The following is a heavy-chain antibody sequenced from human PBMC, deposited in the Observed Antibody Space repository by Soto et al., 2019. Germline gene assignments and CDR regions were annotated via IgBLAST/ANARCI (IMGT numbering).Heavy chain of an antibody. CDR3: AKDIVRQNSGYDLFDY. J-gene: IGHJ4*02. Sequence: GGSLRLSCAASGFTFSSYAMSWVRQAPGKGLEWVSAISDSGGSTYYVDSVKGRFTISRDNSKNTLYLQMNSLRAEDTAVYYCAKDIVRQNSGYDLFDYWGQGTLVTVSS. D-gene: IGHD5-12*01. V-gene: IGHV3-23*01. CDR1: GFTFSSYA. CDR2: ISDSGGST.